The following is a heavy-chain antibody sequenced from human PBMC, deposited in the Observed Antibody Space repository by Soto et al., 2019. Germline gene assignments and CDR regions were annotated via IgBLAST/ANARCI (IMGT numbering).Heavy chain of an antibody. CDR3: ARGGRLLWFGELSPRNWFDP. CDR1: GYTFTSYG. Sequence: ASVKVSCKASGYTFTSYGISWVRRAPGQGLEWMGWISAYNGNTNYAQKLQGRVTMTTDTSTSTAYMELRSLRSDDTAVYYCARGGRLLWFGELSPRNWFDPWGQGTLVTVSS. CDR2: ISAYNGNT. V-gene: IGHV1-18*01. J-gene: IGHJ5*02. D-gene: IGHD3-10*01.